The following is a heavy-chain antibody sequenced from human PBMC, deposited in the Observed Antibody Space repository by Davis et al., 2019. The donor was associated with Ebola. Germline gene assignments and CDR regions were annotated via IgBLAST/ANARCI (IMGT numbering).Heavy chain of an antibody. V-gene: IGHV3-11*06. Sequence: GESLKISCTVSGFTFRDYYMTWIRQAPGKGLEWVAYISFSSDYTNYAESVRGRFTISRDNPKNSLYLQMDSLRDEDTAVYYCARDYVDGYKSGNFDYWGQGTLVTVSS. CDR1: GFTFRDYY. CDR3: ARDYVDGYKSGNFDY. CDR2: ISFSSDYT. D-gene: IGHD5-24*01. J-gene: IGHJ4*02.